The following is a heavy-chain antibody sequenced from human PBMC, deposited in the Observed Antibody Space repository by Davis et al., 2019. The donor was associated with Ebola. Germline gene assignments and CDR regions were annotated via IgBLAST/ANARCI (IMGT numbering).Heavy chain of an antibody. V-gene: IGHV3-23*01. J-gene: IGHJ6*02. CDR3: AKDIEDYGEVLDYYYGMDV. CDR1: GFTFSSYA. Sequence: GGSLRLSCAASGFTFSSYAMSWVRQAPGKGLEWVSAISGSGGSTYYADSVKGRFTISRDNSKNTAYLQMNSLRAEDTAVYYCAKDIEDYGEVLDYYYGMDVWGQGTTVTVSS. CDR2: ISGSGGST. D-gene: IGHD4-17*01.